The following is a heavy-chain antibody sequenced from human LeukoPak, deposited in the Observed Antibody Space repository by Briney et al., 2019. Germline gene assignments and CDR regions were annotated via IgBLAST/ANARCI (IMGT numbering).Heavy chain of an antibody. CDR1: GFTFNTYT. CDR2: ISSGTSYI. CDR3: AKDLMRDRWFGES. Sequence: GGSLRLSCAASGFTFNTYTMNWVRQAPGKGLEWVSSISSGTSYIYYADSVKGRFTISRDTSRNTLYLQMNSLRLEDTAVYYCAKDLMRDRWFGESWGQGTLVTVSS. J-gene: IGHJ5*02. V-gene: IGHV3-21*01. D-gene: IGHD3-10*01.